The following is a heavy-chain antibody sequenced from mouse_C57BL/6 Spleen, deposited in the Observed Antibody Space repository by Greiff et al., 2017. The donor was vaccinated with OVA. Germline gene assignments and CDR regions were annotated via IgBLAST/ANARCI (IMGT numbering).Heavy chain of an antibody. J-gene: IGHJ1*03. CDR2: INPNNGGT. Sequence: VQLKQSGPELVKPGASVKISCKASGYTFTDYYMNWVKQSHGKSLEWIGDINPNNGGTSYNQKFKGKATLTVDKSSSTAYIELRSLTSEDSAVYYCARYYYGSHWYFDVWGTGTTVTVSS. D-gene: IGHD1-1*01. V-gene: IGHV1-26*01. CDR1: GYTFTDYY. CDR3: ARYYYGSHWYFDV.